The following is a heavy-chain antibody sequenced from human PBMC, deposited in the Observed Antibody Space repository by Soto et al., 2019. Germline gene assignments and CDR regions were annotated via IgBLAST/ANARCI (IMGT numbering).Heavy chain of an antibody. CDR3: ARDLPPPAYCGGDCLYYYYGMDV. CDR2: IIPIFGTA. D-gene: IGHD2-21*02. V-gene: IGHV1-69*01. J-gene: IGHJ6*02. CDR1: GGTFSSYA. Sequence: QVQLVQSGAEVKKPGSSVKVSFKASGGTFSSYAISWVRQGPGQGLEWMGGIIPIFGTANYAQKFQGRVTITADESTSTAYMALSSLRSEDTAVYYCARDLPPPAYCGGDCLYYYYGMDVWGQGTTVTVSS.